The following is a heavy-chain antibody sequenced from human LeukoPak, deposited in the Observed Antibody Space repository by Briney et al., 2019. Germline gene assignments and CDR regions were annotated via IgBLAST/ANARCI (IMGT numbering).Heavy chain of an antibody. D-gene: IGHD4-17*01. Sequence: PGGSLRLSCAASGFTFSGYSMNWSRQAPGRGLEWVSYISSTSTTIYYKDSVKGRFTISRDNAKNSLYLHMTSLRVEDTAVYYCVRNDGDDAFDIWGQGTMVTVSS. V-gene: IGHV3-48*01. CDR3: VRNDGDDAFDI. J-gene: IGHJ3*02. CDR2: ISSTSTTI. CDR1: GFTFSGYS.